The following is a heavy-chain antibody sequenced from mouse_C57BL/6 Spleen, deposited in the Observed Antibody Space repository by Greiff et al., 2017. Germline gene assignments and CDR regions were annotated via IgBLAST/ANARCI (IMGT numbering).Heavy chain of an antibody. J-gene: IGHJ3*01. Sequence: VQLQQSGAELVKPGASVKISCKASGYAFSSYWMNWVKQRPGKGLEWIGQIYPGAGDTNYNGKFKGKATLTADKSSSTAYMQLSSLTSEGSAVYFCAREGSSTPAWFACGGQGTLVTVSA. CDR1: GYAFSSYW. CDR3: AREGSSTPAWFAC. V-gene: IGHV1-80*01. CDR2: IYPGAGDT. D-gene: IGHD1-1*01.